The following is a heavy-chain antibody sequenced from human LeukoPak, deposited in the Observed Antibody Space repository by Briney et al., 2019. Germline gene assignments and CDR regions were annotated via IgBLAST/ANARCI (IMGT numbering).Heavy chain of an antibody. D-gene: IGHD3-22*01. Sequence: PSETLSLTCAVYGGSFSGYYWSWIRQPPGKGLEWIGEINHSGSTNYNPSLKSRVTISVDTSKNQFSLKLSSVTAADTAVYYCASYSSGTQFGYWGQGTLVTVSS. CDR3: ASYSSGTQFGY. J-gene: IGHJ4*02. CDR2: INHSGST. V-gene: IGHV4-34*01. CDR1: GGSFSGYY.